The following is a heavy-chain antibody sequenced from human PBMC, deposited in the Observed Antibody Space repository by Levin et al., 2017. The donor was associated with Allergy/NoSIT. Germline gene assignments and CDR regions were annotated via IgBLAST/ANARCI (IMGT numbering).Heavy chain of an antibody. CDR1: GYTFTDYS. V-gene: IGHV1-2*02. CDR3: AREESIVLIPPAFDS. J-gene: IGHJ4*02. D-gene: IGHD2-8*02. Sequence: GGSLRLSCEASGYTFTDYSIHWLRQAPGQGLEWMGWINPNSGGTNYAQKFQGRVTMTRDTSVHTAYMDLVRLRSDDSAVYYCAREESIVLIPPAFDSWGQGTLVTVSS. CDR2: INPNSGGT.